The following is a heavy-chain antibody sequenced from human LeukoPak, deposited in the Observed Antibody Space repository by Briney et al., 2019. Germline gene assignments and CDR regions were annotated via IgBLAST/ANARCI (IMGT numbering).Heavy chain of an antibody. J-gene: IGHJ4*02. D-gene: IGHD1-1*01. Sequence: GGSVRLFCTASGFTLSRYWMSWVRQAPGKGLEWVADIKGDGSKKYYADSVNGRSTITRDNAENSLYLQINSLRAEDTAAYYCARDSPEGNNWGSEPTFDYWGQGTLDTVSS. V-gene: IGHV3-7*04. CDR3: ARDSPEGNNWGSEPTFDY. CDR2: IKGDGSKK. CDR1: GFTLSRYW.